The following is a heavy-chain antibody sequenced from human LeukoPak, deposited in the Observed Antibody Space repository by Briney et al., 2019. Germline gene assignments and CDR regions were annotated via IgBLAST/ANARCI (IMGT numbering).Heavy chain of an antibody. CDR2: IYYSGST. Sequence: PSETLSLTCTVSGGSMYSYHWGWIRQPPGKGLEWIGYIYYSGSTNYNPSLKSRVTISADTSKNQFSLKLSYVTAADTAMYYCARYSGSYDWFDPWGQGTLVTVSS. V-gene: IGHV4-59*01. J-gene: IGHJ5*02. CDR3: ARYSGSYDWFDP. D-gene: IGHD1-26*01. CDR1: GGSMYSYH.